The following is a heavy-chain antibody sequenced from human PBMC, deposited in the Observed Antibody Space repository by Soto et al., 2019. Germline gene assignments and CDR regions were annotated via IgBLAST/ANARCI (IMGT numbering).Heavy chain of an antibody. CDR3: ASRRAVADLDY. V-gene: IGHV4-39*01. CDR1: GGSISSSSYY. CDR2: IYYSGST. D-gene: IGHD6-19*01. Sequence: SETLSLTCTVSGGSISSSSYYCGWIRQPPGKGREWIGSIYYSGSTYYNPSLKSRVTISVDTSKNQFSLKLSSVTAADTAVYYCASRRAVADLDYWGQGTLVTVSS. J-gene: IGHJ4*02.